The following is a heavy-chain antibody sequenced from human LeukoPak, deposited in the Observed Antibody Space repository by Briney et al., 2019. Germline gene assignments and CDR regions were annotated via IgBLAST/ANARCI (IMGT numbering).Heavy chain of an antibody. D-gene: IGHD6-6*01. CDR3: ARRTYSSSSSLFDY. CDR1: SYTFTNYA. Sequence: ASVKVSCKASSYTFTNYAFTWVRQAPGQGLEWMGWISAYNGNTNYAQKLQGRVTMTTDTSTSTAYMELRSLRSDDTAFYYCARRTYSSSSSLFDYWGQGTLVTVSS. J-gene: IGHJ4*02. V-gene: IGHV1-18*01. CDR2: ISAYNGNT.